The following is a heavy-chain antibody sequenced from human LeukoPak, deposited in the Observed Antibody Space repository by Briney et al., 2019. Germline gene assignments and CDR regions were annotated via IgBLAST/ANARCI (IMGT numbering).Heavy chain of an antibody. Sequence: ASVKVSCKASGYTFTSYDINWVRQATGQGLEWMGWMNPNSGNTNYAQKLQGRVTMTTDTSTSTAYMELRSLRSDDTAVYYCARDPGTTGTSIWDYYYYYYMDVWGKGTTVTVSS. V-gene: IGHV1-18*01. D-gene: IGHD1-1*01. J-gene: IGHJ6*03. CDR3: ARDPGTTGTSIWDYYYYYYMDV. CDR1: GYTFTSYD. CDR2: MNPNSGNT.